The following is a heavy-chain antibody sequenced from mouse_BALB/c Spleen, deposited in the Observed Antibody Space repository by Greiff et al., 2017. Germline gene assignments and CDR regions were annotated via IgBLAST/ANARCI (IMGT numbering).Heavy chain of an antibody. CDR2: ISSGGGST. D-gene: IGHD2-13*01. CDR1: GFAFSSYD. J-gene: IGHJ2*01. Sequence: EVKLMESGGGLVKPGGSLKLSCAASGFAFSSYDMSWVRQTPEKRLEWVAYISSGGGSTYYPDTVKGRFTISRDNAKNTLYLQMSSLKSEDTAMYYCARHGDYGFDYWGQGTTLTVSS. V-gene: IGHV5-12-1*01. CDR3: ARHGDYGFDY.